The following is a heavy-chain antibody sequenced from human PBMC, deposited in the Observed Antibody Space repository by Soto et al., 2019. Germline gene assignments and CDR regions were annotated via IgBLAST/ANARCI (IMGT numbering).Heavy chain of an antibody. V-gene: IGHV3-30-3*01. D-gene: IGHD4-17*01. CDR2: ISCDGSNK. CDR3: ARDRHDYGDYDFDY. J-gene: IGHJ4*02. Sequence: QVQLVESGGGVVQPGRSLRLSCAASGFTFSSYAMHWVRQAPGKGLEWVAVISCDGSNKYYADSVKGRFTISRDNSKNTLYLQMNSLRAEDTAVYYCARDRHDYGDYDFDYWGQGTLVTVSS. CDR1: GFTFSSYA.